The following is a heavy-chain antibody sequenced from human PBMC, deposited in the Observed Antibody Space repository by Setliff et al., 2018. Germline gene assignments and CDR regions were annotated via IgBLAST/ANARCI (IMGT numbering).Heavy chain of an antibody. CDR3: AGDPPGPHLVYTY. Sequence: PGGSLRLSCAASGFTFSTYRMHWVRQAPGKGLEWVSVIYNIGETRYADSVKGRFTISRDKSKNTLYLHLSSLRVEDTATYYCAGDPPGPHLVYTYWGQGALVTVSS. J-gene: IGHJ4*02. V-gene: IGHV3-53*01. D-gene: IGHD3-16*01. CDR2: IYNIGET. CDR1: GFTFSTYR.